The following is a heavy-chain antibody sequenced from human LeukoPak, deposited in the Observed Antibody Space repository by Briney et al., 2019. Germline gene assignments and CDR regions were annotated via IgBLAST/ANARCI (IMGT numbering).Heavy chain of an antibody. V-gene: IGHV1-18*01. J-gene: IGHJ4*02. Sequence: ASVKVSCKASGYTFTSYGISWVRQAPGQGLEWMGWISAYNGNTNYAQKLQGRVTMTTDTSTSTAYMELRSLRSDDTAVYYCARDLDSEGYCSSTSCYFDYWGQGTLVTVSS. CDR2: ISAYNGNT. CDR1: GYTFTSYG. D-gene: IGHD2-2*01. CDR3: ARDLDSEGYCSSTSCYFDY.